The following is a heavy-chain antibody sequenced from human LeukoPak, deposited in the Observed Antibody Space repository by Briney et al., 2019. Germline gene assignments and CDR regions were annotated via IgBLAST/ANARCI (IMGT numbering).Heavy chain of an antibody. CDR1: G. V-gene: IGHV3-23*01. CDR3: AKDGTSYYYIYY. CDR2: VTPSGDPT. D-gene: IGHD2/OR15-2a*01. J-gene: IGHJ4*02. Sequence: GMNWVRQAPGKGLEWVSGVTPSGDPTYYADSVKGRFTVSRDDSKNTLYLQMNSLRGDDTAVYYCAKDGTSYYYIYYWGQGTLVTVSS.